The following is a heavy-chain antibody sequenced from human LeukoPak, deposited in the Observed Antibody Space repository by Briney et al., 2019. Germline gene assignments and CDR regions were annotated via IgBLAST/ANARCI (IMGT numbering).Heavy chain of an antibody. CDR1: GDTFNSYD. D-gene: IGHD2-21*01. CDR2: INPKSRNT. CDR3: ARGRLWNFNDGFDI. J-gene: IGHJ3*02. Sequence: ASVKVSCKASGDTFNSYDINWARQAPGLGLEWMGWINPKSRNTGYAEQFQGRVTITGDASISTAYMELRSLTSNDTAVYYCARGRLWNFNDGFDIWGQGTMVTVSS. V-gene: IGHV1-8*03.